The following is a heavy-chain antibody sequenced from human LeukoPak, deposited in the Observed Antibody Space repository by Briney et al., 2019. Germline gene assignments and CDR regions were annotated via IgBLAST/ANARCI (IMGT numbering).Heavy chain of an antibody. D-gene: IGHD5-12*01. V-gene: IGHV1-2*02. Sequence: ASVKVSCKASGYTFTGYYIHWVRQAPGQGLEWTGWINPNSGGTNYAQKFQGRVTMTRDTSISTAYMELSSLRSDDTAVYYCARDSRAGWVVATFDYWGQGTLVTVSS. J-gene: IGHJ4*02. CDR2: INPNSGGT. CDR3: ARDSRAGWVVATFDY. CDR1: GYTFTGYY.